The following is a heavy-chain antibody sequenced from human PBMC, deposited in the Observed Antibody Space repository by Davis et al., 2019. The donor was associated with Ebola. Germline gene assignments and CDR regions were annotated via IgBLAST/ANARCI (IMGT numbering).Heavy chain of an antibody. CDR2: ISSRGDYT. CDR3: ARGHSSSWYSYYYGMDV. CDR1: GFTFSDYY. J-gene: IGHJ6*04. V-gene: IGHV3-11*06. Sequence: GESLKIFCAASGFTFSDYYMSWIRQAPGKGLEWISYISSRGDYTSYADSVKGRFTISRDNAKNTLYLQMNSLRAEDTAVYYCARGHSSSWYSYYYGMDVWGKGTTVTVSS. D-gene: IGHD6-13*01.